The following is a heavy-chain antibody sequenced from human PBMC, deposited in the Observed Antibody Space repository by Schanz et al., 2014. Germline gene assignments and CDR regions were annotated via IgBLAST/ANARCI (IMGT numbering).Heavy chain of an antibody. CDR3: ARWFLIRGVILDS. CDR1: GFTFSTYA. CDR2: INTGGDST. D-gene: IGHD3-10*01. J-gene: IGHJ4*02. Sequence: EVQLVESGGGVVQPGGSLRLSCAASGFTFSTYAMAWVRQAPGKGLEWVSSINTGGDSTYYADSVKGRFTISRDNSRDTVYLQMNSLRADDTAMYYCARWFLIRGVILDSWGQGTLVTVSS. V-gene: IGHV3-23*04.